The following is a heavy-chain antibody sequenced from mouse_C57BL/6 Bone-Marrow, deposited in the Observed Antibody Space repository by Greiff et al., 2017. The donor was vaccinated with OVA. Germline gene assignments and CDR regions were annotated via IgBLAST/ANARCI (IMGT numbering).Heavy chain of an antibody. J-gene: IGHJ3*01. D-gene: IGHD2-3*01. Sequence: EVHLVESGGGLVKPGGSLKLSCAASGFTFSSYAMSWVRQTPEKRLEWVATISDGGSYTYYPDNVKGRFTISRDNAKNNLYLQMSHLKSEDTAMYYCATIYDGYYWFAYWGQGTLVTVSA. V-gene: IGHV5-4*01. CDR1: GFTFSSYA. CDR2: ISDGGSYT. CDR3: ATIYDGYYWFAY.